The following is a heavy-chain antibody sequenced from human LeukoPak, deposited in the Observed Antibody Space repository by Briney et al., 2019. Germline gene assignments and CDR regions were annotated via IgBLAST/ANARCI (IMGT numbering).Heavy chain of an antibody. CDR1: GGTFSSYT. J-gene: IGHJ6*03. V-gene: IGHV1-69*02. D-gene: IGHD3-9*01. CDR2: IIPILGIA. Sequence: SVKVSCKASGGTFSSYTISWVRQAPGQGLEWMGRIIPILGIANYAQKFQGRVTITADKSTSTAYMELSSLRSEDTAVYYCASNYDILIGYYPDYYYYYMDVWRKGTTVTVSS. CDR3: ASNYDILIGYYPDYYYYYMDV.